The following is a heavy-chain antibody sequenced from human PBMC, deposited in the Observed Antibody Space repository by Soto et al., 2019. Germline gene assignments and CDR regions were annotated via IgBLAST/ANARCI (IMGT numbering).Heavy chain of an antibody. Sequence: HITLKESGPPVVKPTQSLTLTCTFSGFSLTTDGVGVGWIRQPPGKPLEWLALIYWNDDKRYRPSLNNRLTNTTDTSKDQVVLTMSEMDPLDTATYFCAHTTRWLDRPKVGYGFFDVWGPGTLITVSS. J-gene: IGHJ2*01. CDR2: IYWNDDK. CDR1: GFSLTTDGVG. D-gene: IGHD3-22*01. V-gene: IGHV2-5*01. CDR3: AHTTRWLDRPKVGYGFFDV.